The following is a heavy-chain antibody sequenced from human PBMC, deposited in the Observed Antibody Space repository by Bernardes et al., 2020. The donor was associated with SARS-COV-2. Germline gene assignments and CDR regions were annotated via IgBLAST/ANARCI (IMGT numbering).Heavy chain of an antibody. CDR3: ARDFLDPARYNALTSGRVEGPIWFDP. CDR1: GYTFTSYY. V-gene: IGHV1-46*01. J-gene: IGHJ5*02. CDR2: INPSGGST. D-gene: IGHD1-1*01. Sequence: ALVKVSCKASGYTFTSYYMHWVRQAPGQGLEWMGIINPSGGSTSYAQKFQGRVTMTRDTSTSTVYMELSSLRSEDTAVYYCARDFLDPARYNALTSGRVEGPIWFDPWGQGTLVTVSS.